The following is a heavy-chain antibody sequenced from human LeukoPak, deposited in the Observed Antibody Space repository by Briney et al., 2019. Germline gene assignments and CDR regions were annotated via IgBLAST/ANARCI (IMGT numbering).Heavy chain of an antibody. CDR2: INPNSGGT. CDR3: ARDEDYCSGGSCYVSYYYYMDV. CDR1: GYTFTGYY. V-gene: IGHV1-2*06. J-gene: IGHJ6*03. D-gene: IGHD2-15*01. Sequence: ASVKVSCKASGYTFTGYYMHWVRQAPGQGLEWMGRINPNSGGTNYAQKFQGRVTMTRDTSTSTAYMELSRLRSDDTAVYYCARDEDYCSGGSCYVSYYYYMDVWGKGTTVTVSS.